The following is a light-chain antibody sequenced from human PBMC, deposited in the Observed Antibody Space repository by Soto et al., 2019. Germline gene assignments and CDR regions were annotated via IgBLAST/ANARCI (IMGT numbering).Light chain of an antibody. Sequence: QAVVTQPPSASGTPGQRVTISCSGSSSNIGSNTVNWYQQLPGTAPKLLIYSNNQRPSGVPDRFSGSKSGNTASLTISGLQAEDEADYYCSSYTGNNTPYVFGTGTKVTVL. CDR3: SSYTGNNTPYV. CDR1: SSNIGSNT. V-gene: IGLV1-44*01. CDR2: SNN. J-gene: IGLJ1*01.